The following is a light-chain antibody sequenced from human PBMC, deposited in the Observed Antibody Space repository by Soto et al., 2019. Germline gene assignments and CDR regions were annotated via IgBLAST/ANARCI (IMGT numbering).Light chain of an antibody. CDR1: QSVSSSY. V-gene: IGKV3-20*01. CDR2: GAS. Sequence: EIVLTQSPGTLSLSPGERATLSCRASQSVSSSYLAWYQQKPGQAPRLLIHGASSRATGIPDRFSGSGSGTDFTLIISRLEPEDFAVYYCQQYGGSPPYTFGQGTKVEIK. CDR3: QQYGGSPPYT. J-gene: IGKJ2*01.